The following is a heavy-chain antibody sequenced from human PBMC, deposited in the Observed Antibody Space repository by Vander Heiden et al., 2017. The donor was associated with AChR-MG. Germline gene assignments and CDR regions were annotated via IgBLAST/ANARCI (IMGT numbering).Heavy chain of an antibody. J-gene: IGHJ3*02. Sequence: VQSRAEVKKPGPSVKFSCNASGVSFSSYATSRVRQAPGQGLEWMGRIIPILGIANYAQKFQGRVTITADKSTSTAYMELSSLRSEDTAVYYCARDLEATNAFDIWAQGTMVTVSS. CDR1: GVSFSSYA. CDR2: IIPILGIA. CDR3: ARDLEATNAFDI. D-gene: IGHD5-12*01. V-gene: IGHV1-69*04.